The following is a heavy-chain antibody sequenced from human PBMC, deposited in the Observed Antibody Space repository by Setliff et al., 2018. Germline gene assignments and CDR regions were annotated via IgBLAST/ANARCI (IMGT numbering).Heavy chain of an antibody. V-gene: IGHV4-39*07. CDR1: GVSISSSSYY. J-gene: IGHJ4*02. Sequence: SETLSLPCTVSGVSISSSSYYWGCIRQPPGKGLEWTGSIYYIGSTNYNPSLKSRVTISVDTSKNQFSLKLSSVTAADTAVYYCAREQSGTVDWGQGTLVTVSS. D-gene: IGHD4-17*01. CDR3: AREQSGTVD. CDR2: IYYIGST.